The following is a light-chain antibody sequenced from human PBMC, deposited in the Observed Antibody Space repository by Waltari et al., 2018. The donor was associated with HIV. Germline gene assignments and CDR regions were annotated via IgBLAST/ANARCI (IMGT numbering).Light chain of an antibody. V-gene: IGLV2-23*02. CDR1: SGHVAGYYL. CDR3: CSYAGTNAFVA. J-gene: IGLJ2*01. CDR2: EVT. Sequence: QSALTQPASVSGSPGQSITIPCTGTSGHVAGYYLVYWYPQHPAKAPKLIIYEVTKRPSGISTRFSGSKSGNTASLTISGLQSEDEADYYCCSYAGTNAFVAFGGGTKLTVL.